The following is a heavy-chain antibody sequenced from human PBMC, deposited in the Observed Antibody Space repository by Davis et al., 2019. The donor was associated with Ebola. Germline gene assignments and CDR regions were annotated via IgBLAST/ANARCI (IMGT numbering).Heavy chain of an antibody. V-gene: IGHV3-7*01. CDR1: GFTFSTYA. Sequence: GGSLRLSCAASGFTFSTYAMSWVRQAPGKGLEWVANIKQDGSEKYYVDSLKGRFTISRDNAKNSLSLQMNGLRAEDTAFYYCARGPSTGNSFTYWGQGTLVTVSS. J-gene: IGHJ4*02. CDR2: IKQDGSEK. CDR3: ARGPSTGNSFTY. D-gene: IGHD4-23*01.